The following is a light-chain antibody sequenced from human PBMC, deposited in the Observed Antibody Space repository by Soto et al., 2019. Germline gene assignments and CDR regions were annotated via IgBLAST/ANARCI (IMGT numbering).Light chain of an antibody. CDR2: NST. CDR1: RTIFSY. Sequence: DIQVTQSPSSLSAFVGDTVTISCRAGRTIFSYWNWYQQKPRKAPTLLIRNSTTLQNGVPSRFSGRGEGTDFTLTIGGLQPEDVATYYCQQSYGYPYTFGQGTKLDIK. V-gene: IGKV1-39*01. J-gene: IGKJ2*01. CDR3: QQSYGYPYT.